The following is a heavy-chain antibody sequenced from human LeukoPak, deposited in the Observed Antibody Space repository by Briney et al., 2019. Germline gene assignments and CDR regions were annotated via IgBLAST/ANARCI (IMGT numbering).Heavy chain of an antibody. D-gene: IGHD3-10*01. CDR3: ARDYN. CDR1: GFTFSSNW. J-gene: IGHJ4*02. Sequence: PGGSLRLSCAASGFTFSSNWMSWVRQVPGRGLEWVANIKPDGSEKYYVDSVKGRFTVSRDNAKNSLDLQMNSLRAGDTAVYYCARDYNWGQGTLVTVSS. V-gene: IGHV3-7*04. CDR2: IKPDGSEK.